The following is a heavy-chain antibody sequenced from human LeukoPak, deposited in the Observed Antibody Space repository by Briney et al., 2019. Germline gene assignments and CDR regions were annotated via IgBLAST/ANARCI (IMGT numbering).Heavy chain of an antibody. CDR2: IYTSGST. V-gene: IGHV4-4*07. D-gene: IGHD5-24*01. CDR3: ARGLMAYYYYYMDV. J-gene: IGHJ6*03. Sequence: SETLSLTCTVSGGSLSSYYWSWIRQPAGKGLEWIGRIYTSGSTNYNPSLKSRVTISVDTSKNQFSLKLSSVTAADTAVYYCARGLMAYYYYYMDVWGKGTTVTVSS. CDR1: GGSLSSYY.